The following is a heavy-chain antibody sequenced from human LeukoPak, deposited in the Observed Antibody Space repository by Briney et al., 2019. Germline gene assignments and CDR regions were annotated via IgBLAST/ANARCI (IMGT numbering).Heavy chain of an antibody. CDR1: GFTLSSYA. D-gene: IGHD6-19*01. Sequence: GGSLRLSCAPSGFTLSSYAMSWVRQAPGTGLEWVSAISVSGGDTYYDDSVKGRFTISRDNSKNTLYLQMNSLRAEDTAVYYCAKDQDSGIAMAGSGPGYWGQGTLVTVSS. CDR3: AKDQDSGIAMAGSGPGY. V-gene: IGHV3-23*01. J-gene: IGHJ4*02. CDR2: ISVSGGDT.